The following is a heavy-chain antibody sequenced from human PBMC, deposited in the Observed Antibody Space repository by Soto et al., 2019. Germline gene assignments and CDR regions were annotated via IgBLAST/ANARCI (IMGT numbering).Heavy chain of an antibody. D-gene: IGHD3-10*01. CDR2: IYWDDGE. Sequence: QITLKESGPTLVKPTQTLTLTCTFSGFSLTTDGVGVGWVRQPPGEALEWLALIYWDDGERYSPSLKTRLTITKDTSKNQVVLIMTNMDPVDSATYYCARSRKLITEDAQVGHFDYWGQGNLVTDSS. J-gene: IGHJ4*02. CDR3: ARSRKLITEDAQVGHFDY. V-gene: IGHV2-5*02. CDR1: GFSLTTDGVG.